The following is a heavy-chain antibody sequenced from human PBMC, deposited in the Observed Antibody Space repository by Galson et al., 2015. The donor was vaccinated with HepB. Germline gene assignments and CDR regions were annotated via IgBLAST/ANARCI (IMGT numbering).Heavy chain of an antibody. Sequence: SLRLSCAASGFTVSSNYMSWVRQAPGKGLEWVSVIYSGGSTYYADSVKGRFTISRDNSKNTLYLQMNSLRAEDTAVYYCARGRSVGDYDPYFDYWGQGTLVTVSS. CDR1: GFTVSSNY. V-gene: IGHV3-66*02. J-gene: IGHJ4*02. D-gene: IGHD4-17*01. CDR2: IYSGGST. CDR3: ARGRSVGDYDPYFDY.